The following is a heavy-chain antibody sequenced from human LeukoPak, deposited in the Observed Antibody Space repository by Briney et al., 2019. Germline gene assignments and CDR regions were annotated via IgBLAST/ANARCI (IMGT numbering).Heavy chain of an antibody. V-gene: IGHV3-23*01. CDR1: GFTFSSYA. CDR2: ISGSGGST. J-gene: IGHJ4*02. D-gene: IGHD6-19*01. Sequence: GGSLRLSCAASGFTFSSYARSWIRQPPGKGLEWVAAISGSGGSTYYADSVKGRFTTSRDNSKNPLYLQRNSLRAEDTPVYYCAKGSGWYDTPFDYWGQGTLVTVSS. CDR3: AKGSGWYDTPFDY.